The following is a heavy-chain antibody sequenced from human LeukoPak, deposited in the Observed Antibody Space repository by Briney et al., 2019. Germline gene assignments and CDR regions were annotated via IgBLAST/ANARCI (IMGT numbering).Heavy chain of an antibody. CDR1: GFIFSVSG. V-gene: IGHV3-7*01. J-gene: IGHJ4*02. Sequence: AGGSLRLSCAASGFIFSVSGMHWLRQAPGKGLEWVANIKQDGSEKYYVDSVKGRFTISRDNAKNSLYLQMNSLRAEDTAVYYCAREGYGSGSYFIDYWGQGTLVTVSS. CDR3: AREGYGSGSYFIDY. CDR2: IKQDGSEK. D-gene: IGHD3-10*01.